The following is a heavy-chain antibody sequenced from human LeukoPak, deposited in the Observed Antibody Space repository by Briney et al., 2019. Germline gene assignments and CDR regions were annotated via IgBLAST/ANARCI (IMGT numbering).Heavy chain of an antibody. V-gene: IGHV4-31*03. Sequence: SETLSLTCTVSGDSINSGGYYWTWIRQHPGRGLEWIGYIFYSGSTYYNPSLRSRATLSLDTSENQFSLNLNSVTAADTAVYYCASQANFYDSSGYFRPWGQGTLVTVSS. CDR3: ASQANFYDSSGYFRP. J-gene: IGHJ1*01. CDR2: IFYSGST. D-gene: IGHD3-22*01. CDR1: GDSINSGGYY.